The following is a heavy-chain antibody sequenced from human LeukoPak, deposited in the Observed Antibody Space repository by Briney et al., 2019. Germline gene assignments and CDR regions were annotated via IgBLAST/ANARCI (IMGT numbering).Heavy chain of an antibody. J-gene: IGHJ3*02. Sequence: GSLRLSCVASGFMFRSYWMNWVRQAPGKGLVWVSRINSDGSSTSYADSVKGRFTISRDNAKNTLFLQMSSLRAEDTAVYYCARGPGAFDIWGQGTMVTVSS. CDR3: ARGPGAFDI. D-gene: IGHD2-2*01. CDR2: INSDGSST. V-gene: IGHV3-74*01. CDR1: GFMFRSYW.